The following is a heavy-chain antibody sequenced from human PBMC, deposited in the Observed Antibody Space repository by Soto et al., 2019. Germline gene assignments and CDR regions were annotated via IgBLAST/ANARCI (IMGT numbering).Heavy chain of an antibody. J-gene: IGHJ4*02. Sequence: QITLKESGPTLVKPTQTLTLTCTFSGFALSTSGEGVGWIRQPPGKALEWLALIYWDDDKRYSPSLKSRLTITKDTSKNQVVLTMTNMDPVDTATHYCAQSKQLFDYWGPGTLVTVSS. CDR3: AQSKQLFDY. D-gene: IGHD6-13*01. CDR1: GFALSTSGEG. CDR2: IYWDDDK. V-gene: IGHV2-5*02.